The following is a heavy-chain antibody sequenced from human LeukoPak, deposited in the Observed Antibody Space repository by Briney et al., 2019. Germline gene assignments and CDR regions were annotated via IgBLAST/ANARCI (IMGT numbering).Heavy chain of an antibody. D-gene: IGHD3-22*01. CDR2: TCRSEST. V-gene: IGHV4-59*07. CDR3: AGGAYYHDNME. J-gene: IGHJ4*02. CDR1: GGSISSYY. Sequence: SDTLSRTCTVSGGSISSYYWSCLRPPPGEGLEWIGNTCRSESTNHRHSFKSRVTISVEASKNHLPLKLSSVTTADTGVYYCAGGAYYHDNMEWGQGTLVTVS.